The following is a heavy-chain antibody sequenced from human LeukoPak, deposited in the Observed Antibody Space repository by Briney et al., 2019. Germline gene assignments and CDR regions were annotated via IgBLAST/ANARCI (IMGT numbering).Heavy chain of an antibody. D-gene: IGHD2-21*02. J-gene: IGHJ4*02. CDR1: GGSISSSNW. CDR3: ARDLVTSIAGYFDY. V-gene: IGHV4-4*02. CDR2: IYHSGST. Sequence: PSETLSLTCAVSGGSISSSNWWSWVRQPPGKGLEWIGEIYHSGSTNYNPSLKSRVTMSVDTSKNQFSLKLTSVTAADTAVYYCARDLVTSIAGYFDYWGQGTLVTVSS.